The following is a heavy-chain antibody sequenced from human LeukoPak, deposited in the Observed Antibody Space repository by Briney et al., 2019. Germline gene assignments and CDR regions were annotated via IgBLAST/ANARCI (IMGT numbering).Heavy chain of an antibody. CDR3: AREERYCSGGSCYFGY. D-gene: IGHD2-15*01. CDR1: GGTFSSYA. V-gene: IGHV1-69*06. Sequence: SVKVSCKASGGTFSSYAMSWVRQAPGQGLEWLGGIIPIFGTANYAQKFQGRVTITADKPTSTAYMELSSLRSEDTAVYYCAREERYCSGGSCYFGYWGQGTLVTVSS. CDR2: IIPIFGTA. J-gene: IGHJ4*02.